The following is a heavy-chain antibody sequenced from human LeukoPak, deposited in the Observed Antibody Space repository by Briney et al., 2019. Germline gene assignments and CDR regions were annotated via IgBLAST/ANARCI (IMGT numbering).Heavy chain of an antibody. CDR3: ARYGSGWTSFDY. Sequence: SETLSLTCIVSGDSFSDYYLSWIRQPPGKGLEWIGYIYHSGSTNYNPSLKSRVTISVDTSKNHFSLKLSSVTAADTAVYYCARYGSGWTSFDYWGQGTLVTVSS. V-gene: IGHV4-59*01. CDR2: IYHSGST. D-gene: IGHD6-19*01. J-gene: IGHJ4*02. CDR1: GDSFSDYY.